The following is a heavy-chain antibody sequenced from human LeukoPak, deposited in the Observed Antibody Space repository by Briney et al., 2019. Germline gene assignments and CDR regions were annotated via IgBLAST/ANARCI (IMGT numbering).Heavy chain of an antibody. V-gene: IGHV3-23*01. CDR1: GFTFSSYA. D-gene: IGHD3-22*01. J-gene: IGHJ4*02. CDR3: AKEASSGYYTALYFDF. Sequence: GGSLRLSCAASGFTFSSYAMSWVRQAPGKGLEWVSAISGSGDSTNYADSVKGRSTISRDNSKNTLYVQMNSLRAEDTAIYYCAKEASSGYYTALYFDFWGQGTLVTVSS. CDR2: ISGSGDST.